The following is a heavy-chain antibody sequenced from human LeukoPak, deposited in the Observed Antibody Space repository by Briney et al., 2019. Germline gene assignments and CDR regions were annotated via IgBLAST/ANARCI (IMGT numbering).Heavy chain of an antibody. D-gene: IGHD3-22*01. CDR2: ITGSDGRT. CDR3: AKDREPYYYDSSGPPDAFDI. Sequence: GGSLRLSCTASGFTFSNYAMNWVRQAPGKGLEWVSAITGSDGRTYYADSVKGRFTISRDNSKNTLYLQMNSLRAEDTAVYYCAKDREPYYYDSSGPPDAFDIWGQGTMVTVSS. J-gene: IGHJ3*02. CDR1: GFTFSNYA. V-gene: IGHV3-23*01.